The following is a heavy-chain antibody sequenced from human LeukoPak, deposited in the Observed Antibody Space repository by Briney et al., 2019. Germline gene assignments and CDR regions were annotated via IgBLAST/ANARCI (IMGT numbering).Heavy chain of an antibody. CDR1: GYTFTSYY. D-gene: IGHD7-27*01. J-gene: IGHJ3*02. CDR2: INPSGGST. V-gene: IGHV1-46*01. CDR3: ASASWGAFDM. Sequence: ASVKVSCKASGYTFTSYYMHWVRQAPGQGLEGMGRINPSGGSTSYAQKFQGRVTMTRDTSTSTVYMELSRLRSEDTAVYYCASASWGAFDMWGQGTMVTVSS.